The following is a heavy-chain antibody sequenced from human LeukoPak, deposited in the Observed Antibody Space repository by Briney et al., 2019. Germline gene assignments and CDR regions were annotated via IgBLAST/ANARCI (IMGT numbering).Heavy chain of an antibody. J-gene: IGHJ4*02. Sequence: AAVKVSCKASGYTFTGYYMHWVRQAPGQGLEWMGWINPNSGGTNYAQKFRGRVTMTRDTSISTAYMELSRLRSDDTAVYYCARSWRFCSGDSCYPIDYWGQGTLVTVSS. CDR2: INPNSGGT. D-gene: IGHD2-15*01. CDR3: ARSWRFCSGDSCYPIDY. CDR1: GYTFTGYY. V-gene: IGHV1-2*02.